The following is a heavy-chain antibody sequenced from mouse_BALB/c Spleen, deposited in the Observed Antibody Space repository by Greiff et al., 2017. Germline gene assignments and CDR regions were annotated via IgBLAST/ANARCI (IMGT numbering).Heavy chain of an antibody. CDR3: TSLYYGYYLFAY. Sequence: EVMLVESGGGLVKPGGSLKFSCKASGFTFTSYAMSWVRQTPEKGLEWVATIISGGSCTYYPDRVKGLFTISRDNAKNTLYLQMSSLSSEDTAMYYGTSLYYGYYLFAYWGQGTLVTVSA. J-gene: IGHJ3*01. V-gene: IGHV5-9-1*01. CDR1: GFTFTSYA. CDR2: IISGGSCT. D-gene: IGHD2-3*01.